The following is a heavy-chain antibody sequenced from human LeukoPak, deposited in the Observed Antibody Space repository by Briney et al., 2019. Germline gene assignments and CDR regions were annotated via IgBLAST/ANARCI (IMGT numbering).Heavy chain of an antibody. Sequence: GGSLRLSCAASGFTFSSYSMNWVRQAPGKGLEWVSSISSSGSTIYYADSVKGRFTISRDNAKNSLYLQMNSLRAEDTAVYYCARGVGATQPPDYWGQGTLVTVSS. J-gene: IGHJ4*02. CDR1: GFTFSSYS. CDR3: ARGVGATQPPDY. CDR2: ISSSGSTI. V-gene: IGHV3-48*04. D-gene: IGHD1-26*01.